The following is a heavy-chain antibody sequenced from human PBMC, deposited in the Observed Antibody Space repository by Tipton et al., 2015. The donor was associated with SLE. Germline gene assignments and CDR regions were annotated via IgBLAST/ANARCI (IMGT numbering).Heavy chain of an antibody. CDR2: IYHSGST. D-gene: IGHD3-3*01. CDR3: ARRPGTYDFWSGYHSFDY. J-gene: IGHJ4*02. Sequence: TLSLTCAVSGYSISSGYYWGWIRQPPGKGLEWIGSIYHSGSTYYNPSLKSRVTISVDTSKNQFSLKLNSVTAADTAVYYCARRPGTYDFWSGYHSFDYWGQGTLVTVSS. CDR1: GYSISSGYY. V-gene: IGHV4-38-2*01.